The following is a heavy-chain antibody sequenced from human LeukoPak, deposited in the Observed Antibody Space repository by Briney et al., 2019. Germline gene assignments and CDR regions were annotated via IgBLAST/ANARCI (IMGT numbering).Heavy chain of an antibody. CDR1: GYTFTSYG. CDR3: ARAAARAQWLVREGFDY. V-gene: IGHV1-18*01. CDR2: ISAYNGNT. J-gene: IGHJ4*02. D-gene: IGHD6-19*01. Sequence: ASVKVSCKASGYTFTSYGISWVRQAPGQGLEWMGWISAYNGNTNYAQKLQGRVTMTTDTSTSTAYMELRSLRSDDTAVYYCARAAARAQWLVREGFDYWGQGTLVTVSS.